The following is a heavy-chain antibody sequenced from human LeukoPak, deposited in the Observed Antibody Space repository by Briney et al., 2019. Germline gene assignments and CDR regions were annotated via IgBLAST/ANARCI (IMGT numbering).Heavy chain of an antibody. CDR3: ARGWDWNLNYFDS. J-gene: IGHJ4*02. D-gene: IGHD1-7*01. Sequence: SETLSLTCTVSGDSINSASYHWTWIRQPAGKGLEWIGRVSTSGSTNYNPSLKSRVTISVDTSKNQFSLKLTSVTAADTAVYFCARGWDWNLNYFDSWGQGTLVTVSS. V-gene: IGHV4-61*02. CDR1: GDSINSASYH. CDR2: VSTSGST.